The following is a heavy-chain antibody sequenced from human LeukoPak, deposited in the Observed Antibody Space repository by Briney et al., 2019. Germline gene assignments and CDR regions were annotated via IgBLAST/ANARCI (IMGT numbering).Heavy chain of an antibody. V-gene: IGHV4-59*08. CDR3: ARRGTPSYYYYMDV. Sequence: PSETLSLTCTVFGGSINTYYWSWIRQSPGKGLELIGYIYSSGSTDYNPSLKSRVVISIDTSKSQSSLKMNSVTAADTAVYYCARRGTPSYYYYMDVWGKGTTVTVSS. CDR2: IYSSGST. CDR1: GGSINTYY. J-gene: IGHJ6*03. D-gene: IGHD3-16*01.